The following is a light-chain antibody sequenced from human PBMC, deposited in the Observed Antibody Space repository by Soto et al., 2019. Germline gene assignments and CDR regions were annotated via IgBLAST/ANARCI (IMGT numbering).Light chain of an antibody. CDR2: QVS. V-gene: IGKV2-30*01. CDR3: REGTPS. Sequence: VLTQSPLSLSVTLGQPASISCRSSQSLIYSNGNTYLNWDQQMPGQSARRLIYQVSIRVSGVQDRVIGSGSGSGIHFSLKMSRGEAEDDGVYCCREGTPSFGQGTKVE. CDR1: QSLIYSNGNTY. J-gene: IGKJ1*01.